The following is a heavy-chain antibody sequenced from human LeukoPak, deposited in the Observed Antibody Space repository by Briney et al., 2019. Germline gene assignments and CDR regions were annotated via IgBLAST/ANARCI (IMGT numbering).Heavy chain of an antibody. CDR2: IIPIFGTA. CDR1: GGTFSIYA. CDR3: AREPGSYFDY. J-gene: IGHJ4*02. Sequence: PVTVSFTASGGTFSIYAISWVRQAPGQGLEWMGGIIPIFGTANYAQKFQGRVTITADESTSTAYMELSSLRSEDTAVYYCAREPGSYFDYWGQGTLVTVSS. V-gene: IGHV1-69*13.